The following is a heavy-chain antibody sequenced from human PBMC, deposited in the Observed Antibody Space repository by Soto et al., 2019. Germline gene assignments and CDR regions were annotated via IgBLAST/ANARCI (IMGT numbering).Heavy chain of an antibody. CDR3: AGSPGLGYYMDV. CDR1: GFTFSSHG. V-gene: IGHV3-33*01. J-gene: IGHJ6*03. D-gene: IGHD3-16*01. Sequence: WGSLRLSCAASGFTFSSHGMHWVRQAPGKGLEWVAVIWYDGSNKYYADSVKGRFTISRDNSKNTLYLQMNSLRAEDTAVYYYAGSPGLGYYMDVWGKGTTVTVSS. CDR2: IWYDGSNK.